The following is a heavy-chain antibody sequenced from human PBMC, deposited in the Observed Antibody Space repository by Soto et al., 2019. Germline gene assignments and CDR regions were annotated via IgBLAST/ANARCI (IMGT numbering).Heavy chain of an antibody. CDR2: ISGSGGST. J-gene: IGHJ4*02. Sequence: EVQLLESGGGLVQPGGSLRLSCAASGFTFSSYAMSWVRQAPGKGLEWVSAISGSGGSTYYADSVKGRFTISRDNSKNTLYLQMNSLRAEDTAVYDCAKDQSSSPSYFDYWGQGTLVTVSS. V-gene: IGHV3-23*01. CDR3: AKDQSSSPSYFDY. D-gene: IGHD6-6*01. CDR1: GFTFSSYA.